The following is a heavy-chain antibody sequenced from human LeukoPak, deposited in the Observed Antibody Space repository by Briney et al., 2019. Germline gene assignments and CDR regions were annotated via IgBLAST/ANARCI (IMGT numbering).Heavy chain of an antibody. CDR3: ARDSGGYNLYFDL. CDR1: GGSISSYF. Sequence: PSETLSLTCTVSGGSISSYFWSWIRQPAGKRLEWIGRIYTIGSTNYNPSLKSRVIMSADTSKNQFSLKLSSVTAADTAVYYCARDSGGYNLYFDLWGRGTLVTVSS. CDR2: IYTIGST. J-gene: IGHJ2*01. D-gene: IGHD5-24*01. V-gene: IGHV4-4*07.